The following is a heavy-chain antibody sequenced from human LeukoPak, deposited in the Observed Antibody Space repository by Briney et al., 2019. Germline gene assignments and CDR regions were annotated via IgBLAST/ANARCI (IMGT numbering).Heavy chain of an antibody. J-gene: IGHJ3*02. CDR1: GFTFDDYA. CDR3: AKDYGDYGVSAFDI. CDR2: ISWNSGSI. Sequence: GRSLRLSCVASGFTFDDYAMHWVRQAPGKGLEWVSGISWNSGSIGYADSVKGRFTISRDNAKNSLYLQMNSLRAEDTALYYCAKDYGDYGVSAFDIWGQGTMVTVSS. D-gene: IGHD4-17*01. V-gene: IGHV3-9*01.